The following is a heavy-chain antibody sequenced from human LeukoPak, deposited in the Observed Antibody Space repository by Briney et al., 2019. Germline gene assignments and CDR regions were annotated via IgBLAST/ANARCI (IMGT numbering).Heavy chain of an antibody. Sequence: SETLSLTCAVSGGSISSSNWWSWVRQPPGKGLEWIGEIYHSGSANYNPSLKSRVTISVDTSKNQFSLKLSSVTAADTAVYYCARRNQYYYGSGSYPNWFDPWGQGTLVTVSS. CDR3: ARRNQYYYGSGSYPNWFDP. CDR2: IYHSGSA. J-gene: IGHJ5*02. D-gene: IGHD3-10*01. CDR1: GGSISSSNW. V-gene: IGHV4-4*02.